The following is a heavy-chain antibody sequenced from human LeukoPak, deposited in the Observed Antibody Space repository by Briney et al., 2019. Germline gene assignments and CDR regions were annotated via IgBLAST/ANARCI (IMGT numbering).Heavy chain of an antibody. CDR2: IYTGGGR. CDR1: GFTFSSYA. CDR3: ARGIDY. J-gene: IGHJ4*02. V-gene: IGHV3-53*01. Sequence: GGSLRLSCAASGFTFSSYAMSWVRQAPGKGLEWVSVIYTGGGRYYADSVRGRFTISRDTSKNMVFLQMNSLRVEDTAVYYCARGIDYWGRGTLVTVSS.